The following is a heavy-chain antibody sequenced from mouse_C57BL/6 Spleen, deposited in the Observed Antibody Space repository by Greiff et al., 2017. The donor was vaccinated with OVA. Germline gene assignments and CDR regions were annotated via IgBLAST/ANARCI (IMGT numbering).Heavy chain of an antibody. J-gene: IGHJ1*03. CDR1: GFTFSSYA. CDR3: ARERGYDLLGYVDV. D-gene: IGHD2-4*01. CDR2: ISDGGSYT. Sequence: DVKLVESGGGLVKPGGSLKLSCAASGFTFSSYAMSWVRQTPEKRLEWVATISDGGSYTYYPDNVKGRFTISRDNAKNNLYLQMSHLKSEDTAMYYCARERGYDLLGYVDVWGTGTTVTVSS. V-gene: IGHV5-4*01.